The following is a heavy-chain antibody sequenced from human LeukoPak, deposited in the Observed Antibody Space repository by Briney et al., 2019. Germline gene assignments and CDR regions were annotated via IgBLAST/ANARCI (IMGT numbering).Heavy chain of an antibody. CDR1: GYTFTNFY. Sequence: GASVKVSCRASGYTFTNFYIHWVRQAPAQGLDWMGVINPSGGSTTYAQNFQGRVTMTTDTSTSTVYMELSSLRSEDTAVYYCARNRWLDYLGQGTLVTVSS. V-gene: IGHV1-46*01. J-gene: IGHJ4*02. CDR3: ARNRWLDY. CDR2: INPSGGST. D-gene: IGHD5-24*01.